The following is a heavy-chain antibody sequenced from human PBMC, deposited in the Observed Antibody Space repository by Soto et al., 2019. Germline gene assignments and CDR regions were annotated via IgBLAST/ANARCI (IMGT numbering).Heavy chain of an antibody. V-gene: IGHV4-38-2*02. D-gene: IGHD2-21*02. J-gene: IGHJ4*01. CDR2: MYHGGNT. CDR1: NYSISNPHY. CDR3: ARAHTMVVAGSTFDY. Sequence: SETLSLTCTVSNYSISNPHYWGWIRQPPGKRPEWIASMYHGGNTFYNPSLKSRITMSMDTSKNQFSLKLRFMTAADTAVYYCARAHTMVVAGSTFDYWGHGTLVTVSS.